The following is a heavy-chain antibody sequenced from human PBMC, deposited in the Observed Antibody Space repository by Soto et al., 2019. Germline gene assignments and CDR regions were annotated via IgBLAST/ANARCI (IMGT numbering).Heavy chain of an antibody. J-gene: IGHJ4*02. CDR3: ARGLHDNKDYYYIFDY. Sequence: GWSLRLSCSASGFIFSSYAMNWVRQAPGKGLEWVAYITNSGDTMYYADSVKGRFTVSRSYAKDSLFLQMNNLRAEDTAVYYCARGLHDNKDYYYIFDYWGPGTLVTVSS. CDR2: ITNSGDTM. V-gene: IGHV3-48*03. CDR1: GFIFSSYA. D-gene: IGHD3-22*01.